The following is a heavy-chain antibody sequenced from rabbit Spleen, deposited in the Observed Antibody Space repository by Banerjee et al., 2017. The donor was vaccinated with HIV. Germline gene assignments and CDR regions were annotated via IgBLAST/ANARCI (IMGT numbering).Heavy chain of an antibody. J-gene: IGHJ4*01. CDR3: ARDLADVIGWNFYL. V-gene: IGHV1S40*01. CDR2: IDAGSSGFT. D-gene: IGHD1-1*01. Sequence: QSLEESGGDLVKPGASLTLTCTASGVSFSISSYMCWVRQAPGKGLEWIACIDAGSSGFTYFATWAKGRFTFSKTSSTTVTLQMTSLTAADTATYFCARDLADVIGWNFYLWGPGTLVTV. CDR1: GVSFSISSY.